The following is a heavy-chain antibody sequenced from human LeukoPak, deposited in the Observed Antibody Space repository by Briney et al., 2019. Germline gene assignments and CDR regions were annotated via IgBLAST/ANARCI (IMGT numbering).Heavy chain of an antibody. Sequence: PGGSLRLSCAASGFTFSSYAMSWVLQAPGKGLEWVSAISGSGGSTYYADSVKGRFTISRDNSKNTLYLQMNSLRAEDTAVYYCAKPPYDSSGYYAYFDYWGQGTLVTVSS. D-gene: IGHD3-22*01. CDR3: AKPPYDSSGYYAYFDY. CDR1: GFTFSSYA. V-gene: IGHV3-23*01. J-gene: IGHJ4*02. CDR2: ISGSGGST.